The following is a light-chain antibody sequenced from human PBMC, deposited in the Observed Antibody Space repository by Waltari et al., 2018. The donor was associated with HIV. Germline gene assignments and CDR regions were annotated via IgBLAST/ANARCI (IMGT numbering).Light chain of an antibody. J-gene: IGLJ2*01. CDR1: SSNIGAGYD. V-gene: IGLV1-40*01. CDR2: GNR. Sequence: QSVLTQPPSVSGAPGQRVTISCTGSSSNIGAGYDVHWYQQLPGTAPTLLTYGNRNRPSGVPDRFSGSKSGTSASLAITGLQAEDEADYYCQSYDSSLSGVVFGGGTRLTVL. CDR3: QSYDSSLSGVV.